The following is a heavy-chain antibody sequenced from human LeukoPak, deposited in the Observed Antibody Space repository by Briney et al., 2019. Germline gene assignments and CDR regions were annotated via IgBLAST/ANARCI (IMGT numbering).Heavy chain of an antibody. J-gene: IGHJ4*02. CDR3: ASDYYDSSGYYFHY. V-gene: IGHV3-64*01. CDR1: DSPSVAML. D-gene: IGHD3-22*01. Sequence: PGGSLDSPVQPLDSPSVAMLCTGSARLQGRDWNVSAISSNGGSTYYANSMKGRFTISRDNSKNTLYLQMGSLRAEDMAVYYCASDYYDSSGYYFHYWGQGTLVTVSS. CDR2: ISSNGGST.